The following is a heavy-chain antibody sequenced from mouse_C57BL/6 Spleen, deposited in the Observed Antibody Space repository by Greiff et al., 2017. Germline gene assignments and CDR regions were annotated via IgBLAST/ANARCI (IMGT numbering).Heavy chain of an antibody. CDR2: ISDGGSYT. J-gene: IGHJ3*01. CDR1: GFTFSSYA. Sequence: EVQGVESGGGLVKPGGSLKLSCAASGFTFSSYAMSWVRQTPEKRLEWVATISDGGSYTYYPDNVKGRFTISRDNAKNNLYLQMSHLKSEDTAMYYCARDLYSNSFAYWGQGTLVTVSA. V-gene: IGHV5-4*01. CDR3: ARDLYSNSFAY. D-gene: IGHD2-5*01.